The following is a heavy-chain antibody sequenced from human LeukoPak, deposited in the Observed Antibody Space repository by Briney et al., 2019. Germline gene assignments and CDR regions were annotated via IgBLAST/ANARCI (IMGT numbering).Heavy chain of an antibody. D-gene: IGHD3-10*01. CDR1: GFTFSNYA. CDR2: ISGSGGRT. Sequence: GGSLGLSCAASGFTFSNYAMSWVRQAPGRGLEWVSAISGSGGRTYYADSVKGRFTLSRDNSKNTLYLQMNSLRAEDTAVYYCAKEYYYGSGTYYNVDYWGQGTLVTVSS. J-gene: IGHJ4*02. V-gene: IGHV3-23*01. CDR3: AKEYYYGSGTYYNVDY.